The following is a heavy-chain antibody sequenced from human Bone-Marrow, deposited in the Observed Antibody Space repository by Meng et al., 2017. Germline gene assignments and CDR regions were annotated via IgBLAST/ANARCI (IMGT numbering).Heavy chain of an antibody. CDR1: GGSFSSSRYY. J-gene: IGHJ4*02. D-gene: IGHD7-27*01. V-gene: IGHV4-39*07. CDR3: ARDEVNWAIDY. Sequence: GSLRLSCTVSGGSFSSSRYYWGWIRQPPGKGLEWIGSIYYSGSTYYNPSLRSRVTISVDTSKNQFSLTLNSVTAADTAVYYCARDEVNWAIDYWGQGTLVTVSS. CDR2: IYYSGST.